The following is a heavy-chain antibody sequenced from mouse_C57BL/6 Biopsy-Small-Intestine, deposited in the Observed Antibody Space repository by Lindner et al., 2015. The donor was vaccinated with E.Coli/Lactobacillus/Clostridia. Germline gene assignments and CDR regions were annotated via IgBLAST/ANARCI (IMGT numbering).Heavy chain of an antibody. J-gene: IGHJ4*01. D-gene: IGHD1-1*01. Sequence: QLQEVWTCPRWRPHTSLSITCTVSGFSLTSYGVHWVRQPPGKGLEWLGVIWTGGSTNYNSALMSRLSISKDNSKSQVFLKMNSLQTDDTAMYYCATGGILRGQGTSVTVSS. V-gene: IGHV2-9*02. CDR1: GFSLTSYG. CDR2: IWTGGST. CDR3: ATGGIL.